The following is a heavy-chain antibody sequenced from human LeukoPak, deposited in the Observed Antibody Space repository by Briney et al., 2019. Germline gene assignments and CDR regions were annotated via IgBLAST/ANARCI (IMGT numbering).Heavy chain of an antibody. CDR2: IYYSGST. CDR1: GGSISSYY. J-gene: IGHJ6*02. Sequence: KTSETLSLTCTVSGGSISSYYWSWIRQPPGKGLEWIGYIYYSGSTNYNPSLKSRVTISVDTSKNQFSLKLSSVTAADTAVYYCARDTTYYYDSSGYYYYYYGMDVWGQGTTVTVSS. CDR3: ARDTTYYYDSSGYYYYYYGMDV. V-gene: IGHV4-59*01. D-gene: IGHD3-22*01.